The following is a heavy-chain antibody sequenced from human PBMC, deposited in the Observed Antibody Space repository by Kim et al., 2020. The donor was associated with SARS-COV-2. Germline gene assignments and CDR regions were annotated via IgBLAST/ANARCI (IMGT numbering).Heavy chain of an antibody. V-gene: IGHV4-61*01. Sequence: SETLSLTCTVSGGSVSSGSYYWSWIRQPPGKGLEWIGYIYYSGSTNYNPSLKSRVTISVDTSKNQFSLKLSSVTAADTAVYYCARARRITMIVVGYYFDYWGQGTLVTVST. J-gene: IGHJ4*02. CDR2: IYYSGST. D-gene: IGHD3-22*01. CDR1: GGSVSSGSYY. CDR3: ARARRITMIVVGYYFDY.